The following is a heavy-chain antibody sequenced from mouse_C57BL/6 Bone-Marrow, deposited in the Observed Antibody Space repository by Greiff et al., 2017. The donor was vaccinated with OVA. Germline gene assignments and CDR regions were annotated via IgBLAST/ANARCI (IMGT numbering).Heavy chain of an antibody. Sequence: QVQLKQPGAELVRPGSSVKLSCKASGYTFTSYWMHWVKQRPIQGLEWIGNIDPSDSETHYNQKFKDKATLTVDKSSSTAYMQLSSLTSEDSAVYYCARCYGSYYFDDWGQGTTLTVSS. D-gene: IGHD1-1*02. J-gene: IGHJ2*01. V-gene: IGHV1-52*01. CDR2: IDPSDSET. CDR3: ARCYGSYYFDD. CDR1: GYTFTSYW.